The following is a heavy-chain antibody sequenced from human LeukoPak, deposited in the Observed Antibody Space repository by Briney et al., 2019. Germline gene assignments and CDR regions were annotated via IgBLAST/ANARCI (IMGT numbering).Heavy chain of an antibody. D-gene: IGHD3-22*01. CDR3: ARERYYYDSSGYYRTFDY. Sequence: ASVKVSCKASGYTFTGYYMHWVRQAPGQGLEWMGWINPNSGGTNYAQKFQGWVTMTRDTSISTAYMELSRLRSDDTAVYYCARERYYYDSSGYYRTFDYWGQGTLVTVSS. CDR2: INPNSGGT. V-gene: IGHV1-2*04. CDR1: GYTFTGYY. J-gene: IGHJ4*02.